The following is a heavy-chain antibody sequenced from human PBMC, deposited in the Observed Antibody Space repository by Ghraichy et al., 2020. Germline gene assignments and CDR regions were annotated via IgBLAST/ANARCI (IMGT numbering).Heavy chain of an antibody. CDR3: AKADSSGLWAFDH. J-gene: IGHJ4*02. CDR1: GFTFSSNA. V-gene: IGHV3-23*01. Sequence: GGSLRLSCAASGFTFSSNAMNWVRQAPGKGLEWVSVISGPATTTYYADSVKGRFTISRDNSKNTLHLQMNNLRAEDTAIYYCAKADSSGLWAFDHWGQGTLVTVSS. D-gene: IGHD6-19*01. CDR2: ISGPATTT.